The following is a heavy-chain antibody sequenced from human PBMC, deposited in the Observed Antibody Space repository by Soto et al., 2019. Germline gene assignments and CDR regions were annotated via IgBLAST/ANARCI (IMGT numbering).Heavy chain of an antibody. Sequence: SSETLSLTCAVYGGSFSSYYWSWIRQPPGKGLECIGEINHSGSTNYNPSLKSRVTISVDTSKNQFSLKLSSVTAADTAVYYCARGVLLPGAELEWLLMPYYYYYGMDVWGQGTTVTVSS. J-gene: IGHJ6*02. D-gene: IGHD3-3*01. CDR1: GGSFSSYY. CDR3: ARGVLLPGAELEWLLMPYYYYYGMDV. V-gene: IGHV4-34*01. CDR2: INHSGST.